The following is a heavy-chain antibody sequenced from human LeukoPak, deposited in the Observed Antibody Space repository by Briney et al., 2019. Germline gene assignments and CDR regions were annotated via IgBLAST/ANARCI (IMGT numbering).Heavy chain of an antibody. V-gene: IGHV3-48*03. D-gene: IGHD3-3*01. CDR2: ISSSGGTI. CDR1: GVIFSNYE. Sequence: GGSLRLSCAVSGVIFSNYEMNWVRQAPGKGPEWVSYISSSGGTIYYADSVKGRFTISRDNAQNSLYLQMNSLRAEDTAVYYCATDGSWSRSYTLRYFDYWGQGTLVTVSS. J-gene: IGHJ4*02. CDR3: ATDGSWSRSYTLRYFDY.